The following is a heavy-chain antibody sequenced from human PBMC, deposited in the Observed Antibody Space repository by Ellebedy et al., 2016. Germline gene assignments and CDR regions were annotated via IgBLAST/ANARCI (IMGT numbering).Heavy chain of an antibody. CDR2: IYYSGST. V-gene: IGHV4-59*08. Sequence: SETLSLXXTVSGGSISSYYWSWIRQPPGKGLEWIGYIYYSGSTNYNPSLKSRVTISVDTSKNQFSLKLSSVTAADTAVYYCARFYGDYVGSGYYYGMDVWGQGTTVTVSS. D-gene: IGHD4-17*01. CDR3: ARFYGDYVGSGYYYGMDV. CDR1: GGSISSYY. J-gene: IGHJ6*02.